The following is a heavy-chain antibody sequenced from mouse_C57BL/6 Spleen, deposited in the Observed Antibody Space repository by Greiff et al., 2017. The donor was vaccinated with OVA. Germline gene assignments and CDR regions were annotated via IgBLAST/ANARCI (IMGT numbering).Heavy chain of an antibody. V-gene: IGHV3-6*01. Sequence: EVQLVESGPGLVKPSQSLSLTCSVTGYSITSGYYWNWLRQFPGNKLEWTGYISYDGSNNYNPSLKNRISITRDTSKNQFFLKLNSVTTEDTATYYCATGSVYYYAMDYWGQGASVTVSS. CDR3: ATGSVYYYAMDY. CDR1: GYSITSGYY. CDR2: ISYDGSN. J-gene: IGHJ4*01. D-gene: IGHD1-1*01.